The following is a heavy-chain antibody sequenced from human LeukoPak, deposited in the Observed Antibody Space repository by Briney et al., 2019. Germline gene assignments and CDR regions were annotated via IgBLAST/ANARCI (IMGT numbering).Heavy chain of an antibody. CDR1: GGSISSYY. CDR2: IYYSGST. Sequence: SETLSLTCTVSGGSISSYYWSWVRQPPGKGLEWIGYIYYSGSTNYNPSLKSRVTMAVVTSKNQFSLKLSSVTAADTAVYYCARDRPKYNDAFDIWGQGTMVTVSS. D-gene: IGHD1-14*01. CDR3: ARDRPKYNDAFDI. V-gene: IGHV4-59*01. J-gene: IGHJ3*02.